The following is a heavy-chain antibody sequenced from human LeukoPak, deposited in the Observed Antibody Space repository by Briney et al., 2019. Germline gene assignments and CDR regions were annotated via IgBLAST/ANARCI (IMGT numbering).Heavy chain of an antibody. CDR1: GGSISSYY. Sequence: SETLSLTCTVPGGSISSYYWSWIRQPPGKGLEWIGYIYYSGSTNYNPSLKSRVTISVDTSKNQFSLKLSSVTAADTAVYYCARALEWLEDAFDIWGQGTMVTVSS. D-gene: IGHD3-3*01. CDR2: IYYSGST. CDR3: ARALEWLEDAFDI. V-gene: IGHV4-59*01. J-gene: IGHJ3*02.